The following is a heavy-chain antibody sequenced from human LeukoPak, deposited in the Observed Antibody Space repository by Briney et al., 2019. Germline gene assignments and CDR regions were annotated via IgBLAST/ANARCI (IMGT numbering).Heavy chain of an antibody. Sequence: ASVKVSCKASGFIFTAYYIHWVRQAPGQGLEWMGWIGTYNGDTNYAQKLQGRVTMTTDSSTTTAYMELRSLRSDDTAVYYCARDFLCTNGVCHDCFDPWGQGTLVTVSS. CDR3: ARDFLCTNGVCHDCFDP. CDR2: IGTYNGDT. V-gene: IGHV1-18*04. D-gene: IGHD2-8*01. J-gene: IGHJ5*02. CDR1: GFIFTAYY.